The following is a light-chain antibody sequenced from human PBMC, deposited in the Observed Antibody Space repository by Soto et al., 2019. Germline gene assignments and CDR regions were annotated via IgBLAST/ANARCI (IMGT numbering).Light chain of an antibody. CDR3: QQYLDWPRT. V-gene: IGKV1-39*01. Sequence: DIQMTQSPSSLSASVGDRVTITCRASQSISSYLNWYQQKPGKAPKLLIYDASSLESGVPSRFSGSGSGTVFTLTISSLQSDDFAVYYCQQYLDWPRTFGQGTKVDIK. CDR2: DAS. J-gene: IGKJ1*01. CDR1: QSISSY.